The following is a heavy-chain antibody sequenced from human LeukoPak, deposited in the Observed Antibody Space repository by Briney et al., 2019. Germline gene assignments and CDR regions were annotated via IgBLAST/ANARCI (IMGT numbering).Heavy chain of an antibody. CDR1: GYSISSGYY. V-gene: IGHV4-38-2*01. J-gene: IGHJ4*02. CDR2: IYHSGST. CDR3: ARVGSQYSSGWNFDY. Sequence: KPSETLSLTCAVSGYSISSGYYWGWIRQPPGKGLEWIGSIYHSGSTYYNPSLKSRVTISVDTSKNQFSLKLSSVTAADTAVYYCARVGSQYSSGWNFDYWGQGTLVTVSS. D-gene: IGHD6-25*01.